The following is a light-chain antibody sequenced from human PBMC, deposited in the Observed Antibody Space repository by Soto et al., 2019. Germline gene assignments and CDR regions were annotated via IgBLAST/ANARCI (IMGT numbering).Light chain of an antibody. CDR2: DAA. V-gene: IGKV1-5*01. J-gene: IGKJ2*01. Sequence: DIPMTQSPSTLSAFVGDRVTITCRASQSISVWLAWYQQKPGKAPQLLIFDAATLQSGVPSRFSGSGSGTEFSLTISSLQPDDFASYYCQQYKSFSYTFGQGTKVEIK. CDR3: QQYKSFSYT. CDR1: QSISVW.